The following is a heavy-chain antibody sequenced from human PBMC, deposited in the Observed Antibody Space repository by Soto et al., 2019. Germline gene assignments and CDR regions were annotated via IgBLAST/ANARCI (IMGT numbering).Heavy chain of an antibody. CDR1: GYSFTSYW. V-gene: IGHV5-51*01. Sequence: GESLKLSCKGSGYSFTSYWIAWVRQMPGKGLEWMGIIYPDDSDTRYSPSFQGQVTISADKSISTAFLQWSSLKASDTAMYYCARHSSGFAAFDIWGQGTMVTVSS. CDR3: ARHSSGFAAFDI. J-gene: IGHJ3*02. D-gene: IGHD3-22*01. CDR2: IYPDDSDT.